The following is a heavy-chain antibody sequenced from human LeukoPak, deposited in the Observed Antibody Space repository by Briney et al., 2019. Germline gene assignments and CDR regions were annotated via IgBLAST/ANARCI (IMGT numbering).Heavy chain of an antibody. D-gene: IGHD3-10*01. V-gene: IGHV3-30-3*01. CDR3: ARAVGGLWFESPDY. CDR2: ISYDGSNK. Sequence: GGSLRLSCAASGFTFSSYAMHWVRQAPGKGLEWVAVISYDGSNKYYADSVKGRFTISRDNSKNTLYLQMNSLRAEDTAVYYCARAVGGLWFESPDYWGQGTLVTVSS. CDR1: GFTFSSYA. J-gene: IGHJ4*02.